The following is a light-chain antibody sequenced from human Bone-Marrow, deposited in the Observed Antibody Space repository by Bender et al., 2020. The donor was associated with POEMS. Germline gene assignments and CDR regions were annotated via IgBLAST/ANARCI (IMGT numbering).Light chain of an antibody. CDR3: QVWDSSSAHPVV. Sequence: SYVLTQPPSVSVAPGQTARIPCGGNNIGSKSVHWYQQKPGLAPVLVVYDDSDRPSGIPERFSGSNSGNTATLTISRVEAGDEADYYCQVWDSSSAHPVVFGGGTKLTVL. CDR2: DDS. V-gene: IGLV3-21*02. CDR1: NIGSKS. J-gene: IGLJ2*01.